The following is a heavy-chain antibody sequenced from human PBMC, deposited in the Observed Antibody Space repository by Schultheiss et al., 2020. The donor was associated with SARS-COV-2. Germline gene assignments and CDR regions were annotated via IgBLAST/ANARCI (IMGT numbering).Heavy chain of an antibody. D-gene: IGHD5-12*01. CDR3: ARRVNIVAMICCFYGMDV. V-gene: IGHV3-33*08. CDR2: IWYGGSNK. Sequence: GGSLRLSCATSGFNFATYAMTWVRQAPGKGLEWVAVIWYGGSNKYYADSVKGRFTISRDNSENTVYLQMNSLRLEETTVYHCARRVNIVAMICCFYGMDVWVQGTTVTVSS. CDR1: GFNFATYA. J-gene: IGHJ6*01.